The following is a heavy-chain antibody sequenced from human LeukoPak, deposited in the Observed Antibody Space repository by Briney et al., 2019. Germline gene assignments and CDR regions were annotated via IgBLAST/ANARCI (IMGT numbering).Heavy chain of an antibody. CDR2: ISYDGSNK. CDR3: ARTEIYGSGSPLFDY. J-gene: IGHJ4*02. CDR1: GFTFSSYA. Sequence: GGSLRLSCAASGFTFSSYAMHWVRQAPGKGLEWVAVISYDGSNKYYADSVKGRFTISRDNSKNTLYLQMNSLRAEDTAVYYCARTEIYGSGSPLFDYWGQGTLVTVSS. V-gene: IGHV3-30-3*01. D-gene: IGHD3-10*01.